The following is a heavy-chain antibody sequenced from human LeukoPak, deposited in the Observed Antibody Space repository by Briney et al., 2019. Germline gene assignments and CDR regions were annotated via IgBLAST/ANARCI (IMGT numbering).Heavy chain of an antibody. V-gene: IGHV3-23*01. D-gene: IGHD3-10*01. J-gene: IGHJ4*02. CDR1: GFTFNNYW. CDR2: ISGSGGST. CDR3: AKFFAMVRGFDY. Sequence: GGSLRLSCEASGFTFNNYWMSWVRQAPGKGLEWVSAISGSGGSTYYADSVKGRFTISRDNSKNTLYLHMNSLRAEDTAVYYCAKFFAMVRGFDYWGQGTLVTVSS.